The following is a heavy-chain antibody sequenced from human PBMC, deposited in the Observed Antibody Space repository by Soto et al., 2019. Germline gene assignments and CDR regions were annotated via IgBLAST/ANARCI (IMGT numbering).Heavy chain of an antibody. J-gene: IGHJ4*02. CDR3: AKDYLAAAGKGPFDY. D-gene: IGHD6-13*01. CDR1: GFTFSSYG. V-gene: IGHV3-30*18. Sequence: QVQLVESGGGVVQPGRSLRLSCAASGFTFSSYGMHWVRQAPGKGLEWVAVISYDGSNKYYADSVKGRFTISRDNSKNTLYLQMNSLRAEDTAVYYCAKDYLAAAGKGPFDYWGQGTLVTVSS. CDR2: ISYDGSNK.